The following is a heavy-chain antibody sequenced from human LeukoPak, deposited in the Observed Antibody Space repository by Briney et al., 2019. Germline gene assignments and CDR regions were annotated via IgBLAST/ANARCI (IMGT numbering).Heavy chain of an antibody. CDR1: GGTFSSYA. D-gene: IGHD1-26*01. V-gene: IGHV1-69*04. J-gene: IGHJ5*02. CDR2: IIPILGIA. Sequence: ASVKVSCKASGGTFSSYAISWVRQAPGQGLEWMGRIIPILGIANYAQKFQGRVTITADKSTSTAYMELSSLRSEDTAVYYCARARSIPRATNWFDPWGQGTLVTVSS. CDR3: ARARSIPRATNWFDP.